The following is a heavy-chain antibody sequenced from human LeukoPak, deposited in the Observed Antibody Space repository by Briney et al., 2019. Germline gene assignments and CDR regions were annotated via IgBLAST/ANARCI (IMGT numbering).Heavy chain of an antibody. J-gene: IGHJ5*02. CDR1: GYFINNGYY. V-gene: IGHV4-38-2*02. CDR2: IYHSGRT. CDR3: ARIYSSSWFLNWFDP. D-gene: IGHD6-13*01. Sequence: PSETLSLTCTVSGYFINNGYYWGWIRQPPGKGLEWIGSIYHSGRTYYNPSLKSRVTISVDTSQNQISLRLSSVTAADTAVYYCARIYSSSWFLNWFDPWGQGTLVTVSS.